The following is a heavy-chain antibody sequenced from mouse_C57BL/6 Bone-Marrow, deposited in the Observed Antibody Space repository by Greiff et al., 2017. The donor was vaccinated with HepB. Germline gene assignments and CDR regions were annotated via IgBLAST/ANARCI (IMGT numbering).Heavy chain of an antibody. CDR1: GFTFSSYA. V-gene: IGHV5-4*03. D-gene: IGHD2-2*01. J-gene: IGHJ2*01. CDR3: ARNYGYDDYFDY. CDR2: ISDGGSYT. Sequence: EVKLMESGGGLVKPGGSLKLSCAASGFTFSSYAMSWVRQTPEKRLEWVATISDGGSYTYYPDNVKGRFTISRDNAKNNLYLQMSHLKSEDTAMYYCARNYGYDDYFDYWGQGTTLTVSS.